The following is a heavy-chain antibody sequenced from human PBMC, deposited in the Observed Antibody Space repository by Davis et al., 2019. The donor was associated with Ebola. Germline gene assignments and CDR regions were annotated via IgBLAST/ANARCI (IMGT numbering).Heavy chain of an antibody. CDR3: ARVSGITMVREFDY. V-gene: IGHV3-30-3*01. CDR2: ISYDGSNK. J-gene: IGHJ4*02. D-gene: IGHD3-10*01. Sequence: PGGSLRLSCAASGFTFSSYWMHWVRQAPGKGLEWVAVISYDGSNKYYADSVKGRFTISRDNSKNTLYLQMNSLRAEDTAVYYCARVSGITMVREFDYWGQGTLVTVSS. CDR1: GFTFSSYW.